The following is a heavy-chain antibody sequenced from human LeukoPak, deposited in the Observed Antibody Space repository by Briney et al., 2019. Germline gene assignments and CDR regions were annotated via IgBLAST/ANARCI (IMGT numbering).Heavy chain of an antibody. V-gene: IGHV3-23*01. CDR1: GFTFTSYA. D-gene: IGHD3-10*01. CDR2: ISGSGGST. CDR3: ARGNYYGSGTYSLLWY. Sequence: GGSLRLSCAASGFTFTSYAMSWVRQAPGKGLEWVSAISGSGGSTYYADSVKGRFTISRDNAKNSLYLQMNSLRAEDTAVYYCARGNYYGSGTYSLLWYWGQGTLVTVSS. J-gene: IGHJ4*02.